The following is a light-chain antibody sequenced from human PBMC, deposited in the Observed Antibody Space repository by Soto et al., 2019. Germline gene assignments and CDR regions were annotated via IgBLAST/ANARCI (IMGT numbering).Light chain of an antibody. V-gene: IGKV3-20*01. J-gene: IGKJ2*03. CDR1: ESVVSSY. CDR2: GSS. CDR3: QQYNSYPYS. Sequence: EILLTQSPGSLSMSPGERATLSCRASESVVSSYVAWYQQTPGQAPRLLIYGSSNRATGIPDRFSVSGSGTDFTLTISRLEPDDFATYYCQQYNSYPYSFGQGTKLEIK.